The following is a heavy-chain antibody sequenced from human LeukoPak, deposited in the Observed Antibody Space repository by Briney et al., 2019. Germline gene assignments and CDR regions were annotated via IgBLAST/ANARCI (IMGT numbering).Heavy chain of an antibody. Sequence: PGGSLRLSCAASGFTFSSYWMSWVRQAPGKGLEWVSVMYRSDATYYADSVKGRFTMSRDISKNTVYLQMDSLRSEYTAVYYCGKDLPDQGANWGQGTLVIVSS. J-gene: IGHJ1*01. D-gene: IGHD1-14*01. V-gene: IGHV3-53*01. CDR1: GFTFSSYW. CDR3: GKDLPDQGAN. CDR2: MYRSDAT.